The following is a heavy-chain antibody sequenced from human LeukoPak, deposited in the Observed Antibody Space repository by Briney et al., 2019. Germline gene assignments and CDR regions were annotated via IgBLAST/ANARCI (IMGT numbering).Heavy chain of an antibody. CDR3: AKGSQYQLLSTYYFDY. J-gene: IGHJ4*02. Sequence: PSETLSLTCTVSGGSISNYYWSWIRQPPGKGLEWIGYIYYSGSTNYNPSLKSRVTISVDTSKNQFSLKVNSVTAADTAVYYCAKGSQYQLLSTYYFDYWGQGTLVTVSS. D-gene: IGHD2-2*01. V-gene: IGHV4-59*01. CDR1: GGSISNYY. CDR2: IYYSGST.